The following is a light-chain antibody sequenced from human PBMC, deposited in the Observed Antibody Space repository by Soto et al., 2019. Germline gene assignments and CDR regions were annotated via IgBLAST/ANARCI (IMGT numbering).Light chain of an antibody. CDR2: EVS. J-gene: IGLJ3*02. CDR3: SSYTSSSTLV. Sequence: QSVLTQPASVSGSPGQSITISCTGTSSDVGGYNYVSWYQQHPGKAPKLMIYEVSNRPSGVSNRFSGSKSGNTASLTISGLQAEDEADSYCSSYTSSSTLVFGGGTQLTVL. V-gene: IGLV2-14*01. CDR1: SSDVGGYNY.